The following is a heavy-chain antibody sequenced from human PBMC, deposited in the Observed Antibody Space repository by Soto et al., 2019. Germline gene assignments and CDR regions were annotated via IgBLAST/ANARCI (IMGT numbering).Heavy chain of an antibody. D-gene: IGHD3-10*01. J-gene: IGHJ6*02. Sequence: QVQLQESGPGLVKPSETLSLTCTVSGGSITNYYCSWFRKPPGKGLEWIGYIQYNGYSAFNLSLKARXTLSIDTSKTHFTLMLESVTATDTAVYYFARHGFGSLHGLVDVWGQWTTVIVSS. CDR3: ARHGFGSLHGLVDV. V-gene: IGHV4-59*08. CDR1: GGSITNYY. CDR2: IQYNGYS.